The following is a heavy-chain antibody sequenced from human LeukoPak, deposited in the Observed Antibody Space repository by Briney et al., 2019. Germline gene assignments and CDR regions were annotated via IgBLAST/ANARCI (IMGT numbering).Heavy chain of an antibody. V-gene: IGHV3-30*07. J-gene: IGHJ4*02. Sequence: GRSLRLSCAASGLTFNTYAMHWVRQAPGKRLEWVAVISYDGSKKFYADSVKGRFTISRDKLNDMLYLQMSSLRDDDAGVYYCTRCGRGAFFKACSDYWGQGTLVTVSS. CDR1: GLTFNTYA. D-gene: IGHD2/OR15-2a*01. CDR3: TRCGRGAFFKACSDY. CDR2: ISYDGSKK.